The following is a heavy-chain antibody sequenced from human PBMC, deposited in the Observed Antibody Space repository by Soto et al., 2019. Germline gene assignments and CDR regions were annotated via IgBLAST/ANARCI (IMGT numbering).Heavy chain of an antibody. CDR3: ARLRGYYDSSGYSEAYYGMDV. Sequence: GESLKISCKGSGYSFTSYWIGWVRQMHGKGLEWMGIIYPGDSDTRYSPSFQGQVAISADKSISTAYQQWSSQKASDTAMYYCARLRGYYDSSGYSEAYYGMDVWGQGTTVTISS. V-gene: IGHV5-51*01. D-gene: IGHD3-22*01. J-gene: IGHJ6*02. CDR2: IYPGDSDT. CDR1: GYSFTSYW.